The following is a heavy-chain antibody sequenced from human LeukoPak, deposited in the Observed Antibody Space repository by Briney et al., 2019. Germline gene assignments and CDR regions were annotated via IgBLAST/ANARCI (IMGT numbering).Heavy chain of an antibody. Sequence: SETLSLTCTVSGGSISSGGYYWSWIRQPPGKGLEWIGYIYHSGSTYYNPSLKSRVTISVDRSKNQFSLKLSSVTAADTAVYYCARHYGGTTSPWGQGTLVTVSS. CDR3: ARHYGGTTSP. J-gene: IGHJ5*02. V-gene: IGHV4-30-2*01. CDR1: GGSISSGGYY. D-gene: IGHD2-21*01. CDR2: IYHSGST.